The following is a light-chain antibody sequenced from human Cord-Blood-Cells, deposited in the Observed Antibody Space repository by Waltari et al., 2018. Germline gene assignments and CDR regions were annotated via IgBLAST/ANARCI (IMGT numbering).Light chain of an antibody. CDR3: QQSYSTPRT. CDR1: QSISSY. Sequence: DIQMTQSPSSLSASVGDRVTITCRASQSISSYLNWYQQKPGKAPKLLMYAASSLQSGVPSRISGSGSWTDFTLTISSRQPEDFATYYCQQSYSTPRTFGPGTKVYIK. CDR2: AAS. V-gene: IGKV1-39*01. J-gene: IGKJ3*01.